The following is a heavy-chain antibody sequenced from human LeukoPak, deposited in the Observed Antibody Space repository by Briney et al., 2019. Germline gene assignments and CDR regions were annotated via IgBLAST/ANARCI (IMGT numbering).Heavy chain of an antibody. D-gene: IGHD4-17*01. CDR2: VYYSGST. J-gene: IGHJ4*02. CDR1: GYSISSGDY. CDR3: ARNSTVTPPSTGYFDY. Sequence: PSETLSLTCAVSGYSISSGDYWGWIRQPPGKGLEWIGSVYYSGSTHYNPSLKSRVTISVDTSRNQFSLRLSSVTAADTAVYYCARNSTVTPPSTGYFDYWGQGTLATVSS. V-gene: IGHV4-38-2*01.